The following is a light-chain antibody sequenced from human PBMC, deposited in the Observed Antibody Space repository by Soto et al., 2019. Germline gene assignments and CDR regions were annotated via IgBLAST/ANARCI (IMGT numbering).Light chain of an antibody. CDR2: GAS. CDR3: QQYGSSPTWT. CDR1: QSVSSSY. V-gene: IGKV3-20*01. Sequence: EIVLTQSPGTLSLSPGERATLSCRASQSVSSSYLAWYQQKPGQAPRLLIYGASSRATDIPDRFSGSGSGTDFTLTISRLEPEDFAVYYCQQYGSSPTWTCGQGTKGDIK. J-gene: IGKJ1*01.